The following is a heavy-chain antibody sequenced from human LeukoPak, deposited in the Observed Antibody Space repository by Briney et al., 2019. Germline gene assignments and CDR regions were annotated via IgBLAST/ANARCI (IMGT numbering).Heavy chain of an antibody. Sequence: PSETLSLTCAVYGGSFSGYYWSWIRQPPGKGLEWIGEINHSGSTNYNPSLKSRVTISVDTSKNQFSLKLSSVTAADTAVYYCASFKAEGLDYWGQGTLVTVSS. J-gene: IGHJ4*02. CDR2: INHSGST. CDR3: ASFKAEGLDY. V-gene: IGHV4-34*01. D-gene: IGHD6-19*01. CDR1: GGSFSGYY.